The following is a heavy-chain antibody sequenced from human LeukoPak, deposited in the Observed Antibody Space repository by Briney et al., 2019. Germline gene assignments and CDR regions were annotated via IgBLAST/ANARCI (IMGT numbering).Heavy chain of an antibody. J-gene: IGHJ3*02. CDR1: GYTFMSHG. CDR3: ARATGTWGHDGFDI. D-gene: IGHD3-16*01. V-gene: IGHV1-18*01. CDR2: ISGSSSNT. Sequence: GASVKVSCKAYGYTFMSHGISWVRQAPGQGLEWIGWISGSSSNTNYAQRLQGRVTMTTDTSTTTAYMEQSSVSSDHTAVYYCARATGTWGHDGFDIWGQGTMVTASS.